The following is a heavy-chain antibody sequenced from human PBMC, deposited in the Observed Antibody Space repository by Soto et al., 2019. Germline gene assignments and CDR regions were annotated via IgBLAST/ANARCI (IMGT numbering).Heavy chain of an antibody. CDR2: ISSSSSYI. V-gene: IGHV3-21*01. Sequence: GGSLRLSCAASGFTFSSYSMNWVRQAPGKGLEWVSSISSSSSYIYYADSVKGRFTISRDNAKNSLYLQMNSLRAEDTAVYYCARGWETGVLLWFGELLSIFDYWGQGTLVTVSS. J-gene: IGHJ4*02. CDR3: ARGWETGVLLWFGELLSIFDY. D-gene: IGHD3-10*01. CDR1: GFTFSSYS.